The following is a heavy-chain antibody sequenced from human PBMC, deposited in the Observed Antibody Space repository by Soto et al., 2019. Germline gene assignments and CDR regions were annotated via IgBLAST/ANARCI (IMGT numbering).Heavy chain of an antibody. D-gene: IGHD1-26*01. CDR1: CGSISSSSYY. J-gene: IGHJ6*02. CDR2: IYYSGST. CDR3: ARLQGDAVGATGWYYYGMDV. V-gene: IGHV4-39*01. Sequence: ETLSLTCTVSCGSISSSSYYWGWIRQPPGKGLEWIGSIYYSGSTYYNPPLKSRVTISVDTSKNQFSLKLSSVTAADTAVYYCARLQGDAVGATGWYYYGMDVWGQGTTVTVSS.